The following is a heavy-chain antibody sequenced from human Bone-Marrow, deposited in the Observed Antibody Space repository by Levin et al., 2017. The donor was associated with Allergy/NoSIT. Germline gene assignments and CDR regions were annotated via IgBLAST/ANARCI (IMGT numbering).Heavy chain of an antibody. CDR2: ITGSGTNT. J-gene: IGHJ3*02. CDR1: GFTFSSYA. V-gene: IGHV3-23*01. D-gene: IGHD4-23*01. Sequence: GESLKISCAASGFTFSSYALSWVRQAPGKGLEWVSSITGSGTNTYYAGSVKGRFTISRDNSKNTLYLQMNSLRAEDTALYYCATFYGGTPGDAFDIWGQGTMVTVSS. CDR3: ATFYGGTPGDAFDI.